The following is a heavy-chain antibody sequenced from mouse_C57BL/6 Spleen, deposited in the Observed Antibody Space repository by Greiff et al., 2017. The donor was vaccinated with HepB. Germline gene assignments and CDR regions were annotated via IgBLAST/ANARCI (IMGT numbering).Heavy chain of an antibody. D-gene: IGHD1-1*01. Sequence: VKLMESGPELVKPGASVKISCKASGYAFSSSWMNWVKQRPGKGLEWIGRIYPGDGDTNYNGKFKGEATLTADKSSSTAYMQLSSLTSEDSAVYFCAILEVFNYFDYWGQGTTLTVSS. CDR2: IYPGDGDT. V-gene: IGHV1-82*01. CDR3: AILEVFNYFDY. CDR1: GYAFSSSW. J-gene: IGHJ2*01.